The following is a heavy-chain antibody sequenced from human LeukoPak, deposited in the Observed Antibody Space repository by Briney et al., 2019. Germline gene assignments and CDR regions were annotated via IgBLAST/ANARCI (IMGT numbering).Heavy chain of an antibody. CDR2: IYYSGST. CDR3: ASLAVAGLSEGY. CDR1: GGSISSGGYS. J-gene: IGHJ4*02. Sequence: TLSLTCAVSGGSISSGGYSWSWIRQPPGKGLEWIASIYYSGSTYYNPSLKSRVTISVDTSRNQFSLKLSSVTAADTAVHYCASLAVAGLSEGYWGQGTLVIVSS. D-gene: IGHD6-19*01. V-gene: IGHV4-30-2*03.